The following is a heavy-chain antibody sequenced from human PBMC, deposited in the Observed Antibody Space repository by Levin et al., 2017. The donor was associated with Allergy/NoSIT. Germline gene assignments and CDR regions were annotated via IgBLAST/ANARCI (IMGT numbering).Heavy chain of an antibody. CDR1: GFSFVNYA. D-gene: IGHD6-13*01. Sequence: GGSLRLSCASSGFSFVNYAMGWVRQAPGKGLEWVSAISGHSAGTYYADSVKGRFTISRDNSKNTLFLQMNNLGVEDTAIYYCGKGAAAAADNWFDAWGQGTLVILSA. J-gene: IGHJ5*02. CDR3: GKGAAAAADNWFDA. CDR2: ISGHSAGT. V-gene: IGHV3-23*01.